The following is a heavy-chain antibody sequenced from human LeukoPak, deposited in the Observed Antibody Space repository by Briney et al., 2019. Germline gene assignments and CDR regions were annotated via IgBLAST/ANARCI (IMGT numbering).Heavy chain of an antibody. CDR2: INWNGGST. V-gene: IGHV3-20*04. J-gene: IGHJ6*03. Sequence: GGSLRLSCAASGFTFDDYGMSWVRQAPGKGLEWVSGINWNGGSTGYADSVKGRFTISRDNAKNSLYLQMNSLRAEDTAVYYCARDEQLGNYYYYMDVWGKGTTVTVSS. CDR3: ARDEQLGNYYYYMDV. CDR1: GFTFDDYG. D-gene: IGHD6-6*01.